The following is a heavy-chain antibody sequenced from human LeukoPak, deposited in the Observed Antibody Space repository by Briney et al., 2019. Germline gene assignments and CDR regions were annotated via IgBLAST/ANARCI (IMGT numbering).Heavy chain of an antibody. D-gene: IGHD2-2*01. V-gene: IGHV1-69*05. Sequence: GASVKVSCKASGGTFSSYAISWVRQAPGQGLEWMGGIIPIFGTANYAQKFQGRVTITTDESTSTAYMELSSLRSEDTAVYYCATRSYCSSTSCYHAFDIWGQGTMVTVPS. CDR1: GGTFSSYA. CDR2: IIPIFGTA. CDR3: ATRSYCSSTSCYHAFDI. J-gene: IGHJ3*02.